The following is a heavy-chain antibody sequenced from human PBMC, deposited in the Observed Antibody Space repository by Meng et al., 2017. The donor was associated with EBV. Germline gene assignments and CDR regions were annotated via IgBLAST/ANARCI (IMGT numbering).Heavy chain of an antibody. J-gene: IGHJ4*02. CDR1: GASVSGGTFH. Sequence: VPLQESGPGLVKPSATLSLTCTVSGASVSGGTFHWSWIRQPPGKELQWIGYIYDGGTTIYNPSLKSRVTIFLDTSRNQFSLGLRSVTTADTAVYYCAKSSSSTPGVVDSWGQGTLVTVSS. D-gene: IGHD2-2*01. V-gene: IGHV4-61*01. CDR2: IYDGGTT. CDR3: AKSSSSTPGVVDS.